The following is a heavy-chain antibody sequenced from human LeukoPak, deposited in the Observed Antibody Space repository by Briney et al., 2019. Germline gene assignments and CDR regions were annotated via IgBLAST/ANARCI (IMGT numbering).Heavy chain of an antibody. CDR2: ISAYNGNT. CDR3: ARAIIRGVIIYNWFDP. Sequence: ASVKVSCKASGYTFTSYYMHWVRQAPGQGLEWMGWISAYNGNTNYAQKLQGRVTMTTDTSTSTAYMELRSLRSDDTAVYYCARAIIRGVIIYNWFDPWGQGTLVTVSS. D-gene: IGHD3-10*01. J-gene: IGHJ5*02. V-gene: IGHV1-18*04. CDR1: GYTFTSYY.